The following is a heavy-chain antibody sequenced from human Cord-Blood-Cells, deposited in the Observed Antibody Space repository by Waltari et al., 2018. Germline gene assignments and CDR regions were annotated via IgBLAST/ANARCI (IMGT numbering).Heavy chain of an antibody. CDR2: IYYSGST. CDR1: GGSISSSSYY. V-gene: IGHV4-39*01. J-gene: IGHJ4*02. CDR3: ASWKRGYCSSTSCYYFDY. Sequence: QLQLQESGPGLVKPSETLSLTCTVSGGSISSSSYYWGWLRQPPGKGLEWIGSIYYSGSTYYNPSLKSRFTISVDTSKNQFSLRLSSVTAADTAVYYCASWKRGYCSSTSCYYFDYWGQGTLVTVSS. D-gene: IGHD2-2*01.